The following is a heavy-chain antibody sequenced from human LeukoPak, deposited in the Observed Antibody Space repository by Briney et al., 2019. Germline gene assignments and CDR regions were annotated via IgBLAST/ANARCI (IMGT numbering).Heavy chain of an antibody. CDR2: IYYSGST. V-gene: IGHV4-31*01. J-gene: IGHJ3*02. D-gene: IGHD6-19*01. Sequence: SSETLSLTCTVSGGSISSGGYYWGWIRQHPGKGLEWIGYIYYSGSTYYNPSLKSLVTISVDTSKNQFSLKLSSVTAADTAVYYCARDPGLVAVAGPVGAFDIWGQGTMVTVSS. CDR1: GGSISSGGYY. CDR3: ARDPGLVAVAGPVGAFDI.